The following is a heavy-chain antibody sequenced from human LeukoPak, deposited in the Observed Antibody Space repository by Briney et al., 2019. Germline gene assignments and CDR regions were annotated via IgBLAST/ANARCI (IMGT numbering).Heavy chain of an antibody. CDR2: IYYRGST. CDR3: ARRLEEVPAAMGFDP. V-gene: IGHV4-39*01. Sequence: SETLSLTCTVSGGSISSSSYYWGWIRQPPGKGLVWIGSIYYRGSTYYNPSLKSRVTISVDTSKNEFSLKLSSVTAADAAVFYCARRLEEVPAAMGFDPWGQGTLVTVSS. CDR1: GGSISSSSYY. J-gene: IGHJ5*02. D-gene: IGHD2-2*01.